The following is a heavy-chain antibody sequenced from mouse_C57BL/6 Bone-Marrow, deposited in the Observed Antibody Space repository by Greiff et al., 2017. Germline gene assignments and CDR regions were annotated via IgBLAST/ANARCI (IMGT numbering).Heavy chain of an antibody. CDR1: GYTFTSYW. J-gene: IGHJ4*01. Sequence: QVQLQQPGAELVKPGASVKLSCKASGYTFTSYWMHWVKQRPGQGLEWIGMIHPNSGRTKYNEKFKSKATMTVDKSSSTAYMQLRSLTSEDSAVYYCARWRYDGYYAMDYWGQGTSVTVSS. V-gene: IGHV1-64*01. CDR3: ARWRYDGYYAMDY. CDR2: IHPNSGRT. D-gene: IGHD2-14*01.